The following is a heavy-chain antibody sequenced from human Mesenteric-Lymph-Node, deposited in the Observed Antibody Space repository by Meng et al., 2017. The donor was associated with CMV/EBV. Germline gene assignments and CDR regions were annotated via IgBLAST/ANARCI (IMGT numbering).Heavy chain of an antibody. Sequence: QLHMRRAGPGQGKPPETLSLSCIVSGDSISNSTYYWTWIRQPPGKGLEWIGSVHHSGTTSDNPSLKGRLTISVDTSANLFSLRLTTVTAADTATYYCARRGNYDSDYSEYWGQGTLVTVSS. CDR1: GDSISNSTYY. CDR2: VHHSGTT. V-gene: IGHV4-39*01. CDR3: ARRGNYDSDYSEY. J-gene: IGHJ4*02. D-gene: IGHD3-22*01.